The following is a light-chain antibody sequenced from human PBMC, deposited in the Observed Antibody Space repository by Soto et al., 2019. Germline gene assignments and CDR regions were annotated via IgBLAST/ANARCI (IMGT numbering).Light chain of an antibody. V-gene: IGKV3-15*01. J-gene: IGKJ2*01. Sequence: EFVLTQSRGTLSLSPGERATLSCMASQSVSSKLAWFQQKPGQAPSLLIYGVSTRATGVPVRFSGSGSGTEFTLTINSLQSEDFEVYYCQQYNNWPHTFGQGTKVDIK. CDR3: QQYNNWPHT. CDR1: QSVSSK. CDR2: GVS.